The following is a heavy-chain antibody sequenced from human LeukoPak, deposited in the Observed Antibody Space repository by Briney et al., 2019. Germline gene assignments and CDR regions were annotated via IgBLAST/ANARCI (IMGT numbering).Heavy chain of an antibody. D-gene: IGHD2-2*01. CDR1: GGTFSSYA. Sequence: ASVKVSCKASGGTFSSYAISWVRQAPGQGLEWMGGIIPVFGTANYAQKFQGRVTITADESTSTAYMELSSLRSEDTAVYYCARGYVVVVPAAMPPGYYYYGMDVWGQGTTVTVSS. CDR2: IIPVFGTA. V-gene: IGHV1-69*13. J-gene: IGHJ6*02. CDR3: ARGYVVVVPAAMPPGYYYYGMDV.